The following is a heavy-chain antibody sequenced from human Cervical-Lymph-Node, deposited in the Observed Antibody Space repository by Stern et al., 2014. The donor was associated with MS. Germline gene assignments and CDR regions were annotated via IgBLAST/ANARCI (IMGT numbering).Heavy chain of an antibody. CDR1: GFTFDDYA. V-gene: IGHV3-9*01. J-gene: IGHJ4*02. CDR2: IDWNSDNI. Sequence: VQLVESGGDLVQPGRSLRLSCAASGFTFDDYAMHWVRPGPGKGLEWVSGIDWNSDNIGYVDSVKGRFTISRDNAKNSLYLRMDSLRVEDTALYYCVKDRKGGGAGTDYWGQGTLVTVSS. D-gene: IGHD6-13*01. CDR3: VKDRKGGGAGTDY.